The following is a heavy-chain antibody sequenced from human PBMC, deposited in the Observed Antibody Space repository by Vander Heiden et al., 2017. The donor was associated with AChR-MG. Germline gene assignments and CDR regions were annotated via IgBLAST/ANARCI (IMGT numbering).Heavy chain of an antibody. D-gene: IGHD1-26*01. CDR1: GFTFTNYH. J-gene: IGHJ4*02. CDR3: ARELTGSFYFDF. CDR2: INPSLDST. V-gene: IGHV1-46*03. Sequence: QAQLVQSGAEVKKPGASLKVSCKTSGFTFTNYHMHWVRQAPGQGLEWVGTINPSLDSTHYAQKFQGRVRMTRDTSTKTVYMDMTSLRPEDTAVYFCARELTGSFYFDFWGQGSLVTVSS.